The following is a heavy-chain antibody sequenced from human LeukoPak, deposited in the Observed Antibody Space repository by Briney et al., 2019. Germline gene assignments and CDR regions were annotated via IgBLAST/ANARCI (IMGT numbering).Heavy chain of an antibody. J-gene: IGHJ4*02. CDR3: ARRRSCSGGSCYSHFDY. CDR1: GFTFSTYW. V-gene: IGHV3-7*02. D-gene: IGHD2-15*01. CDR2: MKQDGNEE. Sequence: GGSLRLSCAVSGFTFSTYWMSWVRQAPGKGLEWVANMKQDGNEEYYVDSVKGRFTISRDNAKNSLYLQVNSLRAEDTAVYYCARRRSCSGGSCYSHFDYWGQGTLVTVSS.